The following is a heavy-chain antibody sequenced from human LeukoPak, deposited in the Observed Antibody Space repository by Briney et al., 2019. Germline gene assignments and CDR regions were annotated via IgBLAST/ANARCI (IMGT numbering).Heavy chain of an antibody. J-gene: IGHJ4*02. V-gene: IGHV3-23*01. CDR2: ISNSDGNT. CDR3: ATYRQVLLPFES. D-gene: IGHD2-8*02. CDR1: EFSVGSNY. Sequence: GGSLRLSCAASEFSVGSNYMTWVRQAPGKGLEWVSTISNSDGNTYYADPVKGRFTISRDNSKSTLSLQMNSLRAEDTAIYYCATYRQVLLPFESWGQGTLVTVSS.